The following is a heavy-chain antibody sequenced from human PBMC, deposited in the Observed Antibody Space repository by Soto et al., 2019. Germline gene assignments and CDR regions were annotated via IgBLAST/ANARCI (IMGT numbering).Heavy chain of an antibody. CDR3: ARGVLGYSYGPDDDY. Sequence: GASVKVSCKASGGTFSSYAISWVRQAPGQGLEWMGGIIPIFGTANYAQKFQGRVTITADESTSTAYTELSSLRSEDTAVYYCARGVLGYSYGPDDDYWGQGTLVTVSS. CDR2: IIPIFGTA. V-gene: IGHV1-69*13. J-gene: IGHJ4*02. CDR1: GGTFSSYA. D-gene: IGHD5-18*01.